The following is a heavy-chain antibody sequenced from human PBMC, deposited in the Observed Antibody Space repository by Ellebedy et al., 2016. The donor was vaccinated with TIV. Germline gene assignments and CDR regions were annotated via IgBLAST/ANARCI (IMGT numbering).Heavy chain of an antibody. D-gene: IGHD3-10*01. CDR2: FGLGGTNT. CDR3: TSPAVGHTTGCCRYYFDY. V-gene: IGHV3-23*05. Sequence: PGGSLRLSCTASGFTFSSYALNWVRQAPGKGLGWVAAFGLGGTNTYYAESVKGRFTISRDDSKKTMYLQMSSLRDEDTAIYYCTSPAVGHTTGCCRYYFDYWGPGTLVTVSS. J-gene: IGHJ4*02. CDR1: GFTFSSYA.